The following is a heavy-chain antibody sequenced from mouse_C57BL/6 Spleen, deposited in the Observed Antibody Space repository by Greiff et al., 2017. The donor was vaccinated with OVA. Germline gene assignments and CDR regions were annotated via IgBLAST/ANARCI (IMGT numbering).Heavy chain of an antibody. CDR2: INPSNGGT. CDR1: GYTFTSYW. CDR3: ARLVDYYCSSYGNWDEAY. Sequence: QVQLKQPGTELVKPGASVKLSCKASGYTFTSYWMHWVKQRPGQGLEWIGNINPSNGGTNYNEKFKSKATLTVDKYSSTAYMQLSRLTSEDSAVYYCARLVDYYCSSYGNWDEAYWGQGTLVTVSA. J-gene: IGHJ3*01. D-gene: IGHD1-1*01. V-gene: IGHV1-53*01.